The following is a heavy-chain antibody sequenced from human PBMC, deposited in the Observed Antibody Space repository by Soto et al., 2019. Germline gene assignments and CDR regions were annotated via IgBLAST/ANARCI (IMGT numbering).Heavy chain of an antibody. D-gene: IGHD6-13*01. CDR2: INGGGDIT. V-gene: IGHV3-23*01. CDR3: ARAPSYGISWLDY. J-gene: IGHJ4*02. CDR1: GFTFSDYA. Sequence: PGGSLRLSCAASGFTFSDYAMTWVRQAPGRGLDWVSCINGGGDITYYADSVKGRFTISRDNSKNTLYLQMNSLRAEDAAAYYCARAPSYGISWLDYWGLGTLVTVSS.